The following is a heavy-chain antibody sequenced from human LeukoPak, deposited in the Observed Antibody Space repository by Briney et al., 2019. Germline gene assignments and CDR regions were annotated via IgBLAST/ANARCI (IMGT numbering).Heavy chain of an antibody. CDR2: INHSGST. CDR3: ARGRPTTGTADFEFDY. J-gene: IGHJ4*02. V-gene: IGHV4-34*01. Sequence: PSETLSLTCAVYGGSFSGYYWSWIRQPPGKGLEWIGEINHSGSTNYNPSLKSRVTISVGTSKNQFSLKLSSVTAADTAVYYCARGRPTTGTADFEFDYWGQGTLVTVSS. D-gene: IGHD1-1*01. CDR1: GGSFSGYY.